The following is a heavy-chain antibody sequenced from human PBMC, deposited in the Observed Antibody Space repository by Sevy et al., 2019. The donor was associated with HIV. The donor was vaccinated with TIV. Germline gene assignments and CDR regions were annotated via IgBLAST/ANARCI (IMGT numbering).Heavy chain of an antibody. D-gene: IGHD6-13*01. CDR2: TRNKADGYTT. CDR3: ATHAGIAAAGRVFDY. J-gene: IGHJ4*02. Sequence: GSLRLSCVASGFTFSDHYMEWVRQAPGKGLEWVGRTRNKADGYTTEYAASVKGRFTISRDDSKNSLYVQMNSLKTEDTAVYYCATHAGIAAAGRVFDYWGQGTLVTVSS. CDR1: GFTFSDHY. V-gene: IGHV3-72*01.